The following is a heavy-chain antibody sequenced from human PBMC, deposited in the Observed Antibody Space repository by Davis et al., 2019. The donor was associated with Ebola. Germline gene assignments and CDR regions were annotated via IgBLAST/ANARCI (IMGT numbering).Heavy chain of an antibody. CDR1: GNNFTTYW. V-gene: IGHV5-51*01. CDR2: VYPRDFDT. CDR3: VTSPTFHGNKER. J-gene: IGHJ4*02. Sequence: GESLKISCKGSGNNFTTYWIGWVRQMPGKGLEWVGLVYPRDFDTRYSPSFQGQVIISADNSITTAYLQWSSLKASDSAMYYCVTSPTFHGNKERWAQGTLVAVSS. D-gene: IGHD2/OR15-2a*01.